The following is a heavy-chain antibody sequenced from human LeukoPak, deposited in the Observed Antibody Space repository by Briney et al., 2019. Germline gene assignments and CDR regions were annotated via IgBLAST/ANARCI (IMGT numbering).Heavy chain of an antibody. CDR2: IYTSGST. V-gene: IGHV4-4*07. Sequence: PSETLSLTCTVSGRSFSSYYWSWLRQPAGKGLEWIGCIYTSGSTNYNPSLKRRVTLSVDKSKNQSSLTLITVTAADTAVYYCGRVIPGLAAAALYYFDYWGQGTLVTVSS. D-gene: IGHD6-13*01. CDR3: GRVIPGLAAAALYYFDY. J-gene: IGHJ4*02. CDR1: GRSFSSYY.